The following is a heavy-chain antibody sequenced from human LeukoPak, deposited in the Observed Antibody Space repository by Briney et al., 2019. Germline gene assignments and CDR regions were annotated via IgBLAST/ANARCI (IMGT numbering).Heavy chain of an antibody. CDR2: INHSGST. V-gene: IGHV4-34*01. D-gene: IGHD3-22*01. Sequence: SETLSLTCAVYGGSFSGYYWSWIRQPPGKGLEWIGEINHSGSTNYNPSLKSRVTISVDTSKNQFSVKLNSVTAADTAVYYCARRLSSGYYYGMRWFDPWGQGTLVTVSS. CDR3: ARRLSSGYYYGMRWFDP. CDR1: GGSFSGYY. J-gene: IGHJ5*02.